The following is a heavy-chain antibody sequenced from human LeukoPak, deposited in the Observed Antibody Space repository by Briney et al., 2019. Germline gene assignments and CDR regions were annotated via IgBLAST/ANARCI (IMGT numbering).Heavy chain of an antibody. CDR1: GFTVSSNY. V-gene: IGHV3-53*01. D-gene: IGHD4-17*01. J-gene: IGHJ3*02. CDR2: IYSGGST. Sequence: GGSLRLPCAASGFTVSSNYMSWVRQAPGKGLEWVSVIYSGGSTYYADSVKGRFTISRDNSKNTLYLQMNSLRAEDTAVYYCARIGTMTTDAFDIWGQGTMVTVSS. CDR3: ARIGTMTTDAFDI.